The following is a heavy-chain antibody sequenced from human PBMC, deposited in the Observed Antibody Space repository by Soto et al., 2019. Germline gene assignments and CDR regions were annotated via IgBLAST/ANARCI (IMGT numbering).Heavy chain of an antibody. CDR2: IRSKAYGGTT. CDR1: GFTFGDYA. V-gene: IGHV3-49*04. J-gene: IGHJ6*02. Sequence: GGSLRLSCTASGFTFGDYAMSWVRQAPGKGLEWVGFIRSKAYGGTTEYAASVKGRFTISRDDSKSIAYLQMNSLKTEDTAVYYCTRYLELLYYYYGMDVWGQGTTVTVSS. D-gene: IGHD1-7*01. CDR3: TRYLELLYYYYGMDV.